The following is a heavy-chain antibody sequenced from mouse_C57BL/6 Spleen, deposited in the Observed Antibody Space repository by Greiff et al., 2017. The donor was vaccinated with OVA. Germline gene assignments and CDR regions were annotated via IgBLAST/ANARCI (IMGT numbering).Heavy chain of an antibody. Sequence: QVQLQQPGAELVMPGASVKLSCKASGYTFTSYWMHWVKQRPGQGLEWIGEIDPSDSYTNYNQKFKGKSTLTVDKSSSTAYMQLSSLTSEDSAVDYGARQSAGTRGRGFAYWGQGTLVTVSA. CDR1: GYTFTSYW. D-gene: IGHD4-1*01. J-gene: IGHJ3*01. CDR3: ARQSAGTRGRGFAY. V-gene: IGHV1-69*01. CDR2: IDPSDSYT.